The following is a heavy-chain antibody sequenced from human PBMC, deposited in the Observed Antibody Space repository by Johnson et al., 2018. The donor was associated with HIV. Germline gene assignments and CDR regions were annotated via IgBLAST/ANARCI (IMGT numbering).Heavy chain of an antibody. CDR1: GFTFSDYY. D-gene: IGHD6-13*01. J-gene: IGHJ3*02. Sequence: QVQLVESGGGVVQPGRSLRLSCAASGFTFSDYYMSWIRQAPGKGLEWVAGLWYDGSNKYYADSVKGRFSISRDNSKNTLYLQMNSLRADDTAVYYCAKCIWGSSLIDAFDIWGQGTMVTVSS. CDR2: LWYDGSNK. CDR3: AKCIWGSSLIDAFDI. V-gene: IGHV3-33*06.